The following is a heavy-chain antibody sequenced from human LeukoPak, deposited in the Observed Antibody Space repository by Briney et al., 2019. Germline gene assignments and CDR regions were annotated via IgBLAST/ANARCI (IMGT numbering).Heavy chain of an antibody. Sequence: GGSLRLSCAASGFTFTNYGMTWVRQAPGEGLEWVSAIGGGGDTTYYADSVKGRFTISRDNSKNTVYLQMNFLRAEDTALYYCAKIVDEGVDYWGQGTLVTVSS. J-gene: IGHJ4*02. CDR2: IGGGGDTT. D-gene: IGHD2-15*01. V-gene: IGHV3-23*01. CDR1: GFTFTNYG. CDR3: AKIVDEGVDY.